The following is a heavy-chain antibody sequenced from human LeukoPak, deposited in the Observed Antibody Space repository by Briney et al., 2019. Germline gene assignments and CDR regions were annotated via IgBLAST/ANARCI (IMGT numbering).Heavy chain of an antibody. J-gene: IGHJ6*03. CDR2: IYYSGTT. Sequence: SETLSLTCTVSGGSISSSTYYWGWIRQPPGKGLEWIGNIYYSGTTNYNPSLKSRVTISVDTSKNQFSLKLSSVTAADTAVYYCAGNDNSPKRNHNTSYYYYYMDVWGKGTTVTVSS. V-gene: IGHV4-39*07. CDR3: AGNDNSPKRNHNTSYYYYYMDV. D-gene: IGHD4-23*01. CDR1: GGSISSSTYY.